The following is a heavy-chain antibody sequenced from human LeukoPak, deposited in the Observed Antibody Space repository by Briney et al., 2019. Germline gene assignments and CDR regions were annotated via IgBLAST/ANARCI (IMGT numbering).Heavy chain of an antibody. D-gene: IGHD2-15*01. J-gene: IGHJ4*02. V-gene: IGHV4-34*01. Sequence: SETLSLTCAVYGGSFSGYYWSWIRQPPGKGLEWIGEINHSGSTNCNPSLKSRVTISVDTSKNQFSLKLSSVTAADTAVYYCATQGRYCSGGSCYSYVYWGQGTLVTVSS. CDR2: INHSGST. CDR3: ATQGRYCSGGSCYSYVY. CDR1: GGSFSGYY.